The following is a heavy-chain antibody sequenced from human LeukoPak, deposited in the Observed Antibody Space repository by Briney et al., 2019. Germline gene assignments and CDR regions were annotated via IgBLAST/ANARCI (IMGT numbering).Heavy chain of an antibody. V-gene: IGHV3-23*01. CDR3: AKGRGWFYGMDV. CDR1: GFTFNSYA. CDR2: LSGSGGST. D-gene: IGHD2-15*01. Sequence: GGSLRLSCAASGFTFNSYAMNWVRQAPGKGLEWVSGLSGSGGSTYYADSVQGRFTISRDNSKNTLYLQMNSLRAEDTAVYYCAKGRGWFYGMDVWGQGTTVTVSS. J-gene: IGHJ6*02.